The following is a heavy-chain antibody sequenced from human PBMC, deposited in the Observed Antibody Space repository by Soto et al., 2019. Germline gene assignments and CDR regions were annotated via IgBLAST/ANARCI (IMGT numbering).Heavy chain of an antibody. CDR2: IKPDSGDT. Sequence: QVQLVQSGAEVKKPGASLKVSCKASGYTFTDYYIHWVRQAPGQGLEWMGWIKPDSGDTNYARKFQGRVTLTRDTSISTVYMDVSGLRSDDTALYYCARAEETAKQYYYYHYGMDVWGQGTTVTVSS. CDR1: GYTFTDYY. J-gene: IGHJ6*02. V-gene: IGHV1-2*02. CDR3: ARAEETAKQYYYYHYGMDV. D-gene: IGHD5-18*01.